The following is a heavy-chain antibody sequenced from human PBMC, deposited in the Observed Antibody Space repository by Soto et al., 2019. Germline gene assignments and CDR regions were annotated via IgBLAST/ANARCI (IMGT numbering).Heavy chain of an antibody. D-gene: IGHD2-21*01. Sequence: ASVKVSCKASGYTFTSYYMHWVRQAPGQGLEWMGIINPSGGSTSYAQKFQGRVTMTRDTSTSTVYLELSSLRSEDTAVYYCARVPASSAYCGGDCDYWGQGTLVTVSS. CDR2: INPSGGST. CDR1: GYTFTSYY. J-gene: IGHJ4*02. CDR3: ARVPASSAYCGGDCDY. V-gene: IGHV1-46*01.